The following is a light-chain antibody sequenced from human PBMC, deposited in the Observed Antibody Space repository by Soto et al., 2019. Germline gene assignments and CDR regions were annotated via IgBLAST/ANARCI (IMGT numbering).Light chain of an antibody. CDR3: SSYAGSNNLGV. CDR1: SSDFGGYNY. J-gene: IGLJ1*01. Sequence: QSALTQPPSASGSPGQSVTISCTGTSSDFGGYNYVSWYQQHPGKAPKLMIYEVSKRPSGVPDRFSGSKSGNTASLTVSGLQVEDEADYYCSSYAGSNNLGVFGTGTKVTVL. CDR2: EVS. V-gene: IGLV2-8*01.